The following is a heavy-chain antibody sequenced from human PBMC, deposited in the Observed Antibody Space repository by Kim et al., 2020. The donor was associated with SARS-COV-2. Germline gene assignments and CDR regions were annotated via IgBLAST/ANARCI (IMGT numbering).Heavy chain of an antibody. Sequence: GGSLRLSCAASGFTFSSYAMSWVRQAPGKGLEWVSAISGSGGSTYYADSVKGRFTISRDNSKNTLYLQMNSLRAEDTAVYYCAKGSGRGSGSPTNYFDYWGQGTLVTVSS. D-gene: IGHD1-26*01. CDR1: GFTFSSYA. CDR2: ISGSGGST. J-gene: IGHJ4*02. CDR3: AKGSGRGSGSPTNYFDY. V-gene: IGHV3-23*01.